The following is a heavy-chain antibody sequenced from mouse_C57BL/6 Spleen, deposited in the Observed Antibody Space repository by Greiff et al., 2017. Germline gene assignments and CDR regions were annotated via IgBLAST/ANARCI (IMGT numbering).Heavy chain of an antibody. J-gene: IGHJ3*01. CDR1: GYSITSGYY. Sequence: EVQRVESGPGLVKPSQSLSLTCSVTGYSITSGYYWNWIRQFPGNKLEWMGYISYDGSNNYNPSLKNRISITRDTSKNQFFLKLNSVTTEDTATYYCARGGGYGNSFAYWGQGTLVTVSA. D-gene: IGHD2-1*01. V-gene: IGHV3-6*01. CDR3: ARGGGYGNSFAY. CDR2: ISYDGSN.